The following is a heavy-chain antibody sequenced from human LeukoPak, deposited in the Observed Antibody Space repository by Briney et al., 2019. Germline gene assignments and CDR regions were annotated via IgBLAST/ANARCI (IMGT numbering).Heavy chain of an antibody. CDR2: ISAGGGST. J-gene: IGHJ4*02. D-gene: IGHD3-22*01. CDR3: AKDSHYYDSSGFPIF. CDR1: GFTFSSYA. Sequence: GGSLRLSCAASGFTFSSYAMHWVRQAPGKGLEWVSGISAGGGSTYYADSVKGRFTISRDNSKNTLYLQMNSLRAEDTAVYYCAKDSHYYDSSGFPIFWGQGTLVTVSS. V-gene: IGHV3-23*01.